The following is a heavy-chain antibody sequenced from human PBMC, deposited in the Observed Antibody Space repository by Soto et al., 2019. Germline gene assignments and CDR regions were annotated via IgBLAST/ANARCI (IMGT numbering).Heavy chain of an antibody. CDR2: TRQDGGQS. J-gene: IGHJ4*01. Sequence: EVQLVESGGGLVQPGGSLRLSCEASGFTLSSYWMSWICQAPGKGLEWVANTRQDGGQSYLVDSVQGRFTISRDNAKNSVYLQMNSLRAEDTAVYYCARDGSTGWHFDSWGHGTLVTVSS. CDR1: GFTLSSYW. CDR3: ARDGSTGWHFDS. V-gene: IGHV3-7*01. D-gene: IGHD6-19*01.